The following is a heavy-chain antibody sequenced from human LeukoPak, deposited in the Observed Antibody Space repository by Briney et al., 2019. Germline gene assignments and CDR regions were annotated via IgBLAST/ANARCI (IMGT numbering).Heavy chain of an antibody. V-gene: IGHV3-23*01. CDR2: ISGSGGST. D-gene: IGHD3-9*01. Sequence: GRSLRLSCAASGFTFSSYAMSWVRQAPGKGLEWVSAISGSGGSTYYADSVKGRFTISRDNSKNTLYLQMNSLRAEDTAVYYCAKVLDYDILTGLAWGQGTLVTVSS. J-gene: IGHJ4*02. CDR3: AKVLDYDILTGLA. CDR1: GFTFSSYA.